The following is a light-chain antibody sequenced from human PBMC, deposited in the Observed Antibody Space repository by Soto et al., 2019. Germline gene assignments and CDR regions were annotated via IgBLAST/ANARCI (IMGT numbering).Light chain of an antibody. Sequence: EVVIKQSPATLSVSQGERATLSCRASQSINSHYLAWYQQKPGQAPRLLIYGISSRATGIPDRFSGSGSGTEFTLTISSLQPEDFAIYYCQQYTQWPITFGQGTRLEI. CDR2: GIS. V-gene: IGKV3-15*01. CDR3: QQYTQWPIT. CDR1: QSINSHY. J-gene: IGKJ5*01.